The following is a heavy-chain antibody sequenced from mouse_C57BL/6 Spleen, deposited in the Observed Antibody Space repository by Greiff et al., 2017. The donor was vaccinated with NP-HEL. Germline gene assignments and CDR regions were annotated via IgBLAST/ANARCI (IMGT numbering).Heavy chain of an antibody. J-gene: IGHJ4*01. Sequence: VKLMESGAELVKPGASVKLSCKASGYTFTEYTIHWVKQRSGQGLEWIGWFYPGSGSIKYNEKFKDKATLTADKSSSTVYMELSRLTSEDSAVYFCARHLNYYGSSHLYAMDYWGQGTSVTVSS. CDR1: GYTFTEYT. CDR3: ARHLNYYGSSHLYAMDY. D-gene: IGHD1-1*01. V-gene: IGHV1-62-2*01. CDR2: FYPGSGSI.